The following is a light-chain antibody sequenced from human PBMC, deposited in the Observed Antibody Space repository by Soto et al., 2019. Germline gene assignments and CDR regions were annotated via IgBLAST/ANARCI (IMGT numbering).Light chain of an antibody. V-gene: IGLV2-8*01. Sequence: QSALTQPPSASGSPGQSVTISCTGTSSDIGGYNYVSWYQQHPGKAPKLLIYEVTKRPSGVPDRFSGSKSGNTASLTVSGLQDEDEAEYYGASSAVNTVRVFGGGTKLTVL. CDR1: SSDIGGYNY. CDR3: ASSAVNTVRV. CDR2: EVT. J-gene: IGLJ3*02.